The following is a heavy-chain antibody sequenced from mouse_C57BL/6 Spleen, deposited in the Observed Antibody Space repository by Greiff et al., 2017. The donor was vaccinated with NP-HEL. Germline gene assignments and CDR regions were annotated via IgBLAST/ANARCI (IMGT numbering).Heavy chain of an antibody. J-gene: IGHJ3*01. Sequence: EVQLQQSGPELVKPGASVKISCKASGYTFTDYYMNWVKQSHGKSLEWIGDINPNNGGTSYNQKFKGKATLTVDKSSSTAYMELRSLTSEDSAVYYCASRNTWFADWGQGTLVTVSA. CDR2: INPNNGGT. CDR3: ASRNTWFAD. CDR1: GYTFTDYY. D-gene: IGHD2-1*01. V-gene: IGHV1-26*01.